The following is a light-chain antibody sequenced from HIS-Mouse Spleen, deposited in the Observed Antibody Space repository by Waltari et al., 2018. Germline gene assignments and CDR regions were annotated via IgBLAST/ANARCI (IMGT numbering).Light chain of an antibody. Sequence: QSALTQPRSVSGSPGQSVTISCTATSRDVVGYTYVSWYQQHPGKAPKLMIYDVSKRPSGVPDRFSGSKSGNTASLTISGLQAEDEADYYCCSYAGSYTVVFGGGTKLTVL. CDR3: CSYAGSYTVV. CDR1: SRDVVGYTY. J-gene: IGLJ2*01. CDR2: DVS. V-gene: IGLV2-11*01.